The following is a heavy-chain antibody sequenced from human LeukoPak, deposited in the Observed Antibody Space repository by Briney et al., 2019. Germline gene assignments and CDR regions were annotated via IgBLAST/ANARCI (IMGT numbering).Heavy chain of an antibody. CDR1: GGSISSYY. V-gene: IGHV4-59*08. D-gene: IGHD3-22*01. Sequence: SETLSLTCTVSGGSISSYYWSWIRQPPGKGLERIGYIYYSGSTNYNPSLKSRVTISVDTSKNQFSLKLSSVTAADTAVYYCARLGNYYDSSGYQTNAFDIWGQGTMVTVSS. CDR3: ARLGNYYDSSGYQTNAFDI. CDR2: IYYSGST. J-gene: IGHJ3*02.